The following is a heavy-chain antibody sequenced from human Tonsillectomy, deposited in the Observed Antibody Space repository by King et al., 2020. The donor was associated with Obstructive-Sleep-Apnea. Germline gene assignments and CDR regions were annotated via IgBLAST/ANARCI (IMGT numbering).Heavy chain of an antibody. CDR3: ARRRLVEAGTGGSDY. Sequence: QLVQSGAEVKKPGASVKVSCKASGYTFTNYYMHWVRLAPGQGLEWMGIINPTGGSTSYAQKFQGRVTMTRDTSTSTVYMELSSLISEDTAVYYCARRRLVEAGTGGSDYWGQGTLVTVSS. CDR1: GYTFTNYY. D-gene: IGHD6-19*01. J-gene: IGHJ4*02. V-gene: IGHV1-46*01. CDR2: INPTGGST.